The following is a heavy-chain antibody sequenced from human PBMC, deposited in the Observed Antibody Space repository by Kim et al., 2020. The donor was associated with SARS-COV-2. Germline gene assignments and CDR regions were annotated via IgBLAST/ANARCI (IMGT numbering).Heavy chain of an antibody. V-gene: IGHV3-23*01. Sequence: ADSVKGRFTVSRDNSKNTLYLQMNSLRAENTAIYYCAKDRATVVTRGIDNWGQGTLVTVSS. D-gene: IGHD2-21*02. J-gene: IGHJ4*02. CDR3: AKDRATVVTRGIDN.